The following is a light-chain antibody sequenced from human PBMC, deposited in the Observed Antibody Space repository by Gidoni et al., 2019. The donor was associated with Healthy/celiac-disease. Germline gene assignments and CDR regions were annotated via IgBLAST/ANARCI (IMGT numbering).Light chain of an antibody. CDR1: QRISSY. V-gene: IGKV1-39*01. Sequence: NQMTQSPSSLSASVGDRVTIPCRASQRISSYLNLYQQQPGKAPKLLIYAASSLQSGVPSRFSGSGSGTDFTLTISSLQSEYFATYCRQQSYSTPITFGQGTRLEIK. CDR3: QQSYSTPIT. CDR2: AAS. J-gene: IGKJ5*01.